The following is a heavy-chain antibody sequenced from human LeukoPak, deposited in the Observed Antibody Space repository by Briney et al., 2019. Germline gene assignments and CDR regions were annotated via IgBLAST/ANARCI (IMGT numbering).Heavy chain of an antibody. D-gene: IGHD3-3*01. CDR1: GFTFSSYW. J-gene: IGHJ4*02. CDR2: VKQDGSEK. Sequence: PGGSLRLSCSASGFTFSSYWVTWVRQAPGKGLEWVANVKQDGSEKNYVDSVKGRFTISRDNAKNSLYLQMNSLRVDDTAVYYRASTGEGIFGVTKGVDYWGQGTLVTVSS. V-gene: IGHV3-7*01. CDR3: ASTGEGIFGVTKGVDY.